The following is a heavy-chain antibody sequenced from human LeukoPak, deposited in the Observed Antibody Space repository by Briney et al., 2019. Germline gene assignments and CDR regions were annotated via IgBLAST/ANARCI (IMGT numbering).Heavy chain of an antibody. CDR2: IRGNGNDK. J-gene: IGHJ4*02. Sequence: GGSLRLSCTVSGFTFSNFWMTWVRQTPGKGLEWVANIRGNGNDKNYVDSGKGRFTISRDNAKNSFYLQMNSLRADDTAVYYCARDYNYCPADSWGQGTLVTVSS. CDR3: ARDYNYCPADS. CDR1: GFTFSNFW. D-gene: IGHD3-22*01. V-gene: IGHV3-7*03.